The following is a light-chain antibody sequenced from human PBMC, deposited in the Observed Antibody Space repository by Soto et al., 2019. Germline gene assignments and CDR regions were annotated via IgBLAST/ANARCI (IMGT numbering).Light chain of an antibody. Sequence: ETLMTQSPATLSVSPGERVTLSCRASQSVGTNLAWYQQKPGQAPRLLILGASTRASGIPAKFSGSGSGTEFTLSIGSLQSEDFAIYYCQQYDNWPPRWTFGQGTKVDI. CDR1: QSVGTN. CDR2: GAS. J-gene: IGKJ2*01. CDR3: QQYDNWPPRWT. V-gene: IGKV3-15*01.